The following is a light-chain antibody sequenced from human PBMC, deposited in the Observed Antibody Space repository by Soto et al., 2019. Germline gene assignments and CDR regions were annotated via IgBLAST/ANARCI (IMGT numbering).Light chain of an antibody. V-gene: IGLV1-47*02. CDR3: AAWDDSLSGYV. CDR1: DSNVGSKY. J-gene: IGLJ1*01. CDR2: SNN. Sequence: QSVLTQPPSASGTPGQRITISCSGSDSNVGSKYVYWYHQVPGTAPKLLIESNNQRPSGVPDRFSGSKSGTSASLAISGLRSEDEGDYYCAAWDDSLSGYVFGTGTKLTVL.